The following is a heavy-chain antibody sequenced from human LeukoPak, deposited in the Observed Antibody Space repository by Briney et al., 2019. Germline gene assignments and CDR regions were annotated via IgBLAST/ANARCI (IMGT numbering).Heavy chain of an antibody. V-gene: IGHV3-23*01. Sequence: GGSLRLSCAASGFTFSSHAMSWVRQAPGKGLEYVSGISISGDSTFYADSVKGRFTISRDNSKNTLFLQMNSLRAEDTALYYCAKAGHSSSWAWADYWGQGTLVTVSS. CDR2: ISISGDST. CDR3: AKAGHSSSWAWADY. J-gene: IGHJ4*02. CDR1: GFTFSSHA. D-gene: IGHD6-13*01.